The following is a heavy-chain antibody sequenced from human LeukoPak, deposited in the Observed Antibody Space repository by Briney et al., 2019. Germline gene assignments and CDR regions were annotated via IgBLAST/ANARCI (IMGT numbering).Heavy chain of an antibody. V-gene: IGHV3-74*01. D-gene: IGHD2-15*01. CDR3: ARDLVEGYYYYYGMDV. CDR1: GFDFSSNW. J-gene: IGHJ6*02. CDR2: IKGDGIST. Sequence: GGSLRLSCAASGFDFSSNWMHWVRHAPGQGLVWVSRIKGDGISTNYADSVKGRFTISRDIAKNTLYLQMNSLRAEDTAVYYCARDLVEGYYYYYGMDVWGQGTTVTVSS.